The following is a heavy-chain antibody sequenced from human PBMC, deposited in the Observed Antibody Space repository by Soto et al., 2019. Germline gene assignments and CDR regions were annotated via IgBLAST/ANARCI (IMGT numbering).Heavy chain of an antibody. V-gene: IGHV6-1*01. D-gene: IGHD1-7*01. CDR1: GDSVSSNNAA. J-gene: IGHJ6*03. Sequence: RLPQSGPGLVRPSRTLSLTCAISGDSVSSNNAAWNWIRQSPSGGLEWLGRTYYRSRWYNAVSVRSRITINPDTSKTQFSLHLNSVTPEDTAVYYCAATTSLQWYCMDVWGKGTTVTVSS. CDR3: AATTSLQWYCMDV. CDR2: TYYRSRWY.